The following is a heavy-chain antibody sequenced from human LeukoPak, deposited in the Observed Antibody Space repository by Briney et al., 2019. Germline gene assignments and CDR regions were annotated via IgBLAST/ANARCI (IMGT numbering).Heavy chain of an antibody. CDR1: GFTFSSYA. V-gene: IGHV3-23*01. CDR3: AKAISVTTSGDAFDI. Sequence: GGSLRLSCAASGFTFSSYATSWVRQAPGKGLEWLSAISGSGGSTYYADSVKGRFTISRDNSKNTLYLQMNSLRAEDTAVYYCAKAISVTTSGDAFDIWGQGTMVTVSS. J-gene: IGHJ3*02. CDR2: ISGSGGST. D-gene: IGHD4-17*01.